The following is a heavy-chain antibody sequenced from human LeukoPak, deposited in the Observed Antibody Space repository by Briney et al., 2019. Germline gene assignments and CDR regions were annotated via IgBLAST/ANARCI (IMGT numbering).Heavy chain of an antibody. J-gene: IGHJ5*02. V-gene: IGHV4-4*09. Sequence: PSETLSLTCTVSGGSNSSYYWSWIRQPPGKGLEGIGYIYTSGSTNYNPSLKSRVTISVDTSKNQFFLKLSSVTAADTAVYYCARGGGAVDWFDPWGQGTLVTVSS. D-gene: IGHD2-21*01. CDR3: ARGGGAVDWFDP. CDR1: GGSNSSYY. CDR2: IYTSGST.